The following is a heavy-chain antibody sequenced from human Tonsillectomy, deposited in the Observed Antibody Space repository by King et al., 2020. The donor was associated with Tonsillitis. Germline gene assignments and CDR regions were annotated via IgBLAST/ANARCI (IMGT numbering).Heavy chain of an antibody. CDR1: GYTFTTYY. Sequence: QLVQSGAEVKTPGASVRVSCKASGYTFTTYYIHWVRQAPGQGLEWMGTINPSGGSTRYAENFQGRVTMTRDTSTRTVYMELSSLRSEDTAVYYCGRGPGALGAARGSSTWFDSWGQGTLVTVSS. D-gene: IGHD3-10*01. CDR3: GRGPGALGAARGSSTWFDS. CDR2: INPSGGST. V-gene: IGHV1-46*03. J-gene: IGHJ5*01.